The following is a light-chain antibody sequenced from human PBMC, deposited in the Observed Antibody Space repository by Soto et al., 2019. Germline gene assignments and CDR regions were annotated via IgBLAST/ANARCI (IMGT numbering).Light chain of an antibody. CDR2: GAS. Sequence: EIVMTQSPASLSASPVERITLSCKASQSIANNLAWHQQKPGQAPRLLMYGASTRAADIPARFSGSGSGTEFSLTISSLQSEDFAIYYCQQYNDWPPWTFGQGTKVDIK. CDR1: QSIANN. J-gene: IGKJ1*01. CDR3: QQYNDWPPWT. V-gene: IGKV3-15*01.